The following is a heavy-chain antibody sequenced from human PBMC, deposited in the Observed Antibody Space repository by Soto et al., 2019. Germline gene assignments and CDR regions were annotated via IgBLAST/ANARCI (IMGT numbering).Heavy chain of an antibody. CDR2: MYHSGST. CDR3: VRHAQWIIRAY. V-gene: IGHV4-30-2*01. J-gene: IGHJ4*02. CDR1: GGSISSGGYS. D-gene: IGHD5-12*01. Sequence: TSETLSLTCGVSGGSISSGGYSWSWIRQPPGKGLEWIGYMYHSGSTYYNPSLKSRVTISIDRSKNQFSLKLSSVTAADTAVYYCVRHAQWIIRAYWGQGSLVTVSS.